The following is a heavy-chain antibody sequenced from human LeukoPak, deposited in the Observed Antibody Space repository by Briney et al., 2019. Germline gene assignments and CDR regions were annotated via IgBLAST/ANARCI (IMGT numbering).Heavy chain of an antibody. CDR3: ATRSESSYGGVFDF. Sequence: ASVKVSCTASGYTFTRYAMHWVRQAPGQSLDWMGWINTGNGNTKYSPKFQGRVTLSRDTSANTVYMEVTSLRSEDTAVYYCATRSESSYGGVFDFWGQGSLVTVSS. CDR1: GYTFTRYA. D-gene: IGHD3-10*01. CDR2: INTGNGNT. V-gene: IGHV1-3*04. J-gene: IGHJ4*02.